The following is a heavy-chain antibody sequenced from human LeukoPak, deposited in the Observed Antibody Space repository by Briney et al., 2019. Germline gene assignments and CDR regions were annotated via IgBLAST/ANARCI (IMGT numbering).Heavy chain of an antibody. CDR2: ISWNSGNI. CDR3: ARRRDSGSLQHFDY. D-gene: IGHD1-26*01. J-gene: IGHJ4*02. CDR1: GFTFDDYA. V-gene: IGHV3-9*01. Sequence: GGSLRLSCAASGFTFDDYAMHWVRQAPGKGLEWVSGISWNSGNIDYADSVKGRFTISRDNAKNSLYLQMNSLRAEDTAVYYCARRRDSGSLQHFDYWGQGTLVTVSS.